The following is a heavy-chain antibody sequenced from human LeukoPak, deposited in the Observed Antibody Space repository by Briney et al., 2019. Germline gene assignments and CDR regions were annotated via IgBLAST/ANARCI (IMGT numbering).Heavy chain of an antibody. CDR2: IYYSGST. D-gene: IGHD6-19*01. Sequence: PSETLSLTCTVSGGSISSYYWSWIRQPPGKGLEWIGYIYYSGSTNYNPSLKSRVTISVDTSKNQFSLKLSSVAAADTAVYYCARPSSGWSFDPWGQGTLVTVSS. V-gene: IGHV4-59*01. J-gene: IGHJ5*02. CDR1: GGSISSYY. CDR3: ARPSSGWSFDP.